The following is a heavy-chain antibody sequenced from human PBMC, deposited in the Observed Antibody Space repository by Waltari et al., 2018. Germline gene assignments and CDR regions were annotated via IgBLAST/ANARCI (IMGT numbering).Heavy chain of an antibody. V-gene: IGHV3-30*02. D-gene: IGHD2-2*01. J-gene: IGHJ4*02. CDR2: ISFDGSNR. CDR1: GFTFTSYG. CDR3: AKEGNVVVVPAAIVDY. Sequence: QVHLVESGGGVVQPGGSLRLSCAASGFTFTSYGIHWVRQAPGRGLGLVDFISFDGSNRYYADSVKGRFTISRDNNENTLYLQMSSLRAEDTAVYYCAKEGNVVVVPAAIVDYWGQGTLVTVSS.